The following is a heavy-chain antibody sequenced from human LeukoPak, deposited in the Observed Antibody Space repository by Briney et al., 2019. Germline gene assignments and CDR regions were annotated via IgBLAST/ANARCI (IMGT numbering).Heavy chain of an antibody. D-gene: IGHD5-24*01. J-gene: IGHJ4*02. CDR2: IIPIFGTA. CDR3: ASPLKRWLQLPEVY. V-gene: IGHV1-69*05. CDR1: GGTFSSYA. Sequence: SVKVSCKASGGTFSSYAISWARQAPGQGLEWVGGIIPIFGTANYAQKFQGRVTITTDESTSTAYMELSSLRSEDTAVYYCASPLKRWLQLPEVYWGQGTLVTVSS.